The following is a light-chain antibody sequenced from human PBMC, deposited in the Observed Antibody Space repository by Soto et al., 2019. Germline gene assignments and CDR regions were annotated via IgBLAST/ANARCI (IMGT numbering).Light chain of an antibody. CDR2: AAS. V-gene: IGKV1-9*01. J-gene: IGKJ5*01. Sequence: DIQLTQSASCLSASVGDRVTITCRASQAIDTYLAWYQKKPGKAPKLLIYAASLLQSGVPSRFSGGGSGTEFTLTIISRETEEFANYYSQQLNSFPFIFGQGTRLELK. CDR3: QQLNSFPFI. CDR1: QAIDTY.